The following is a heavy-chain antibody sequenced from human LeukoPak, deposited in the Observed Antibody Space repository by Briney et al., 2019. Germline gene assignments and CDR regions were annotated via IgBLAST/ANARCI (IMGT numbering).Heavy chain of an antibody. CDR2: ISSSSSHI. J-gene: IGHJ4*02. Sequence: PGGSLRLSCAASGFSFSSYSINWVRQAPGKGLEWVSSISSSSSHIYYADSVKGRFTISRDNVKNSLYLQMNSLRAEDTAVYFCARDPGYSSSSNYYLDFWGRGTLVTVSS. CDR3: ARDPGYSSSSNYYLDF. CDR1: GFSFSSYS. D-gene: IGHD6-6*01. V-gene: IGHV3-21*01.